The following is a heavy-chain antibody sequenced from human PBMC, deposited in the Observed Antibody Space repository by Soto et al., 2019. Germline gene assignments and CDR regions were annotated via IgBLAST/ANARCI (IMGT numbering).Heavy chain of an antibody. CDR2: MYFGGSF. J-gene: IGHJ5*02. CDR3: ARSYYVSTGFAVDP. Sequence: QMQLQASGPGLVKPSETLSLTCNVSGASVSNGYWSWIRQPPGKALEWIGFMYFGGSFNYNPSLTSRATISVETSKNQFSMKLTSVTASDTAVYYCARSYYVSTGFAVDPWGQGTLVTVSS. D-gene: IGHD3-22*01. V-gene: IGHV4-59*02. CDR1: GASVSNGY.